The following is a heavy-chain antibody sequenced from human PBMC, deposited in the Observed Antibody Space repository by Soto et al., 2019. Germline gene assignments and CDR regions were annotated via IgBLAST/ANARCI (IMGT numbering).Heavy chain of an antibody. CDR3: PAQRGGGGY. CDR1: GFTVSNNY. D-gene: IGHD3-10*01. CDR2: IYSGGYT. V-gene: IGHV3-53*01. J-gene: IGHJ4*02. Sequence: EVQLVESGGGLIQPGGSLRLSCAVSGFTVSNNYMSWVRQAPGKGLEGVSVIYSGGYTAYGDSVKGRFTISRDNSKNTLFLQKKSPSAAHTGVFFSPAQRGGGGYWGQGTLVTVSS.